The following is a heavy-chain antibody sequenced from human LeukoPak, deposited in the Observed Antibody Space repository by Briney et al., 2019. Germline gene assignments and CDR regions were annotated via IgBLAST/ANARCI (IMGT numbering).Heavy chain of an antibody. D-gene: IGHD3-22*01. CDR1: GGSFSGYY. CDR2: INHSGST. CDR3: AGPSLLLSIRGAFDI. J-gene: IGHJ3*02. V-gene: IGHV4-34*01. Sequence: SETLSLTCAVYGGSFSGYYWSWIRQPPGKGLEWIGEINHSGSTNYNPSLKSRVTISVDTSKNQFSLKLSSVAAADTAVYYCAGPSLLLSIRGAFDIWGQGTMVTVSS.